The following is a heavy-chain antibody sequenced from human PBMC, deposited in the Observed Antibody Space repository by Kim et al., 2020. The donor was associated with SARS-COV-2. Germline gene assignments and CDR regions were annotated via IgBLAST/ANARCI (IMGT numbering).Heavy chain of an antibody. V-gene: IGHV4-4*09. J-gene: IGHJ3*02. Sequence: THCTPSLKSRVTIAVDRPKTQFSLKLSAVTAADTAVYYCARSALFRTFDIWGQGTMVTVSS. CDR3: ARSALFRTFDI. CDR2: T. D-gene: IGHD2-21*01.